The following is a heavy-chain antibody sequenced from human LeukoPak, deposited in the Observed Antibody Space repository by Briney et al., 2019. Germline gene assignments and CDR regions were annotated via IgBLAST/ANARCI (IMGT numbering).Heavy chain of an antibody. Sequence: PGGSLRLSCAASGFTFSSDAMHWVRQAPGKGLEWVAVISYDGSNNYYADSVKGRLTISRDNSKNTLYLQMNSLRAEDTAVYYCARDRNGMGVRGQGTTVTVSS. V-gene: IGHV3-30-3*01. J-gene: IGHJ6*02. CDR1: GFTFSSDA. CDR3: ARDRNGMGV. CDR2: ISYDGSNN.